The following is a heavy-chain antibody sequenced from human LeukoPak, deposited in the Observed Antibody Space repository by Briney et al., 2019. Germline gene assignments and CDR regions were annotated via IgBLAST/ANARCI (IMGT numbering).Heavy chain of an antibody. CDR2: ISDNGGGT. CDR1: GFTFRNYA. Sequence: GGSLRLSCVASGFTFRNYAMSWVRQAPGEGLEWVSGISDNGGGTYYADSLKGRFTISRDNSKNMMYLQMNSLRAEDTAVYYCAKESGALGAPLYDYWGRGILVTASS. D-gene: IGHD4/OR15-4a*01. V-gene: IGHV3-23*01. CDR3: AKESGALGAPLYDY. J-gene: IGHJ4*02.